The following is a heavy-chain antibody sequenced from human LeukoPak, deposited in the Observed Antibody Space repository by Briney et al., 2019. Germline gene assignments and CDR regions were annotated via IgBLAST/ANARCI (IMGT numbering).Heavy chain of an antibody. D-gene: IGHD3-9*01. J-gene: IGHJ4*02. V-gene: IGHV3-48*04. CDR1: GFTFSSYS. CDR3: ARERDILTGYYAY. CDR2: ISSSSSTT. Sequence: GGSLRLSCAASGFTFSSYSMNWVRQAPGKGLEWVSYISSSSSTTHYADSVKGRFTISRDNAKNSLYLQMNSLRAEDTAVYYCARERDILTGYYAYWGQGTLVTVSS.